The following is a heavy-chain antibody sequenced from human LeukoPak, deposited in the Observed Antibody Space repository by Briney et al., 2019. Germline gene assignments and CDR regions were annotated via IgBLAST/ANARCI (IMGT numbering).Heavy chain of an antibody. Sequence: SQTLSLTCTVSGGSISSGSYYWSWIRQPAGKGLAWIGRIYTSGSTNYNPSLKSRVTMSVDTSKNQFSLKLSSVTAADTAVYYCARDRGYGSGSLYQYYYYYMDVWGKGTTVTVSS. CDR2: IYTSGST. D-gene: IGHD3-10*01. V-gene: IGHV4-61*02. J-gene: IGHJ6*03. CDR1: GGSISSGSYY. CDR3: ARDRGYGSGSLYQYYYYYMDV.